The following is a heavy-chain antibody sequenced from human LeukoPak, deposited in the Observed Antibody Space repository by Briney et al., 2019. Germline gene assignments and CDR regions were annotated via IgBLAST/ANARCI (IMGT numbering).Heavy chain of an antibody. J-gene: IGHJ4*02. V-gene: IGHV3-74*01. CDR2: IIGDGYET. D-gene: IGHD6-19*01. CDR3: AKDGPGQWLVRMTGHFDY. CDR1: GFTFSSYW. Sequence: GGSLRLSCAATGFTFSSYWMHWVRQDPGKGLVWVARIIGDGYETTYADSVRGRFTISRDNSKNTLYLQMNSLRAEDTAVYYCAKDGPGQWLVRMTGHFDYWGQGTLVTVSS.